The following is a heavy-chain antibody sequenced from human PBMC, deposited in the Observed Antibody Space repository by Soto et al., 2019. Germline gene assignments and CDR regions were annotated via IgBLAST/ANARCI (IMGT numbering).Heavy chain of an antibody. J-gene: IGHJ4*02. V-gene: IGHV2-5*02. Sequence: QITLKESGPTLVKPTKTLTLTCAFSGFSLSTSGVGVGWIRQPPGKALEWLALLYWDGDIRYSPSLRSRLTLTKDAAKNQVFLTMTNMDPVDTSTYYCAHGSGWLFDYWGQGTLVTVSS. CDR3: AHGSGWLFDY. CDR1: GFSLSTSGVG. D-gene: IGHD6-19*01. CDR2: LYWDGDI.